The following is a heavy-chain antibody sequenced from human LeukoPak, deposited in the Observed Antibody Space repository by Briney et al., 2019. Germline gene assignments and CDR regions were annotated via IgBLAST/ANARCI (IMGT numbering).Heavy chain of an antibody. CDR3: AKVLAYYDFWSGPNNSDY. CDR1: GFTFSSYA. CDR2: ISGSGGST. Sequence: GGSLRLSCAASGFTFSSYAMSWVRQAPGKGLEWVSAISGSGGSTYYADSVKGRFTISGDNSKNTLYLQMNSLRAEDTAVYYCAKVLAYYDFWSGPNNSDYWGQGTLVTVSS. J-gene: IGHJ4*02. D-gene: IGHD3-3*01. V-gene: IGHV3-23*01.